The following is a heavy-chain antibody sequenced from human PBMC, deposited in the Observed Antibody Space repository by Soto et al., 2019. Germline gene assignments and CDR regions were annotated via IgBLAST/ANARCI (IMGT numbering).Heavy chain of an antibody. V-gene: IGHV3-7*01. CDR3: ARPPGWRDAFDI. CDR1: GFTFSSYW. Sequence: GGSLRLSCAASGFTFSSYWMSWVRQAPGKELEWVANIKEDGSEKYYADSVKGRFTISRDNAKNSLYLQMDSLRAEDTAVYYCARPPGWRDAFDIWGQGTLVTVSS. D-gene: IGHD2-15*01. J-gene: IGHJ3*02. CDR2: IKEDGSEK.